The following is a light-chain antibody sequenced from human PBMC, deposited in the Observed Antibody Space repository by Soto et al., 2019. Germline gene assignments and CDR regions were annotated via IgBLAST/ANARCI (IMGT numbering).Light chain of an antibody. V-gene: IGKV1-5*03. CDR1: QTISSW. Sequence: DIQMTQSPSTLSGYVGDRVTITCRASQTISSWLAWYQQKPGKAPKLLIYKASTLKSGVPSRFSGSGSGTEFTLTISNLQPDYFATYYCQHYNSYSEAVGQGTKVDI. CDR2: KAS. J-gene: IGKJ1*01. CDR3: QHYNSYSEA.